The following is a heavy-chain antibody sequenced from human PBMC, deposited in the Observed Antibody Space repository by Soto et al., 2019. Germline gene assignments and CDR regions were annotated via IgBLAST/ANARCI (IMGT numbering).Heavy chain of an antibody. CDR2: IIPLFGTP. D-gene: IGHD3-16*02. V-gene: IGHV1-69*01. CDR3: ATTSYPHYYYYALDV. Sequence: QVHLVQSGAEVKKPGSSVKVSCKASGGPFNSHAISWVRQAPGQGLEWMGAIIPLFGTPKYAQKFQGSVTISADESTSTAYMELSGLRSEDTAVYLCATTSYPHYYYYALDVWGQGTTVTVSS. CDR1: GGPFNSHA. J-gene: IGHJ6*02.